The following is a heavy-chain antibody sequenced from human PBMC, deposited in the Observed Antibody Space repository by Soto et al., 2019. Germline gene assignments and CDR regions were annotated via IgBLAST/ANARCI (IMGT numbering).Heavy chain of an antibody. CDR3: ARDRGYGNYYYYYGMDV. J-gene: IGHJ6*02. Sequence: SQTLSLTCAISGDSVSSNSAAWNWIRQSPSRGLEWLGRTYYRSKWYNDYAVSVKSRITINPDTSKNQFSLQLNSVTPEDTAVYYCARDRGYGNYYYYYGMDVWGQGTKVTVSS. CDR2: TYYRSKWYN. CDR1: GDSVSSNSAA. V-gene: IGHV6-1*01. D-gene: IGHD5-18*01.